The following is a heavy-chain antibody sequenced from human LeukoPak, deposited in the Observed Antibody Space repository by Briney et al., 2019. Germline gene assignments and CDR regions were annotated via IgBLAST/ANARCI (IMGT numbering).Heavy chain of an antibody. CDR3: ARGRRNCTNGVCYWFDP. V-gene: IGHV4-34*01. CDR1: GGSFSGYY. CDR2: INHSGST. J-gene: IGHJ5*02. Sequence: SDTLSLTSAVYGGSFSGYYWSRIRQPPGTGLEGIGEINHSGSTNYNPSPKSRVTISVDASKIQFSLKLSSVTAADTAVYYCARGRRNCTNGVCYWFDPWGQGTLVTVSS. D-gene: IGHD2-8*01.